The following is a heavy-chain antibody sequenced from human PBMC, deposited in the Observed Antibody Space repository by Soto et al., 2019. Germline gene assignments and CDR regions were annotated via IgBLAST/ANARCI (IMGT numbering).Heavy chain of an antibody. CDR1: GCTVISYA. CDR2: IIPIFGTD. V-gene: IGHV1-69*13. D-gene: IGHD3-22*01. Sequence: SVKDSCKAWGCTVISYASSWVRRAHGQGLEWMGGIIPIFGTDNYAQKFQGRVTINADDYTNTAYMELSSLGSEATAVYYCAIEYYYNRSGPRDAFDICGQGRMVTV. CDR3: AIEYYYNRSGPRDAFDI. J-gene: IGHJ3*02.